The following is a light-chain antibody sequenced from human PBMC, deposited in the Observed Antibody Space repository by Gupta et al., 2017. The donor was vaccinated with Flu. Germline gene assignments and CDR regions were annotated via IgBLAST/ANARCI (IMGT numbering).Light chain of an antibody. CDR1: QSIDTW. V-gene: IGKV1-5*03. CDR2: KGS. J-gene: IGKJ1*01. Sequence: DIQMTQSPSTLSASVGDRVTITCRASQSIDTWLAWYQQKPGKAPNLLIYKGSNLQSWVPSRFSGSGSGTQFTLTISSRQPDDFATYYCQQDKSFWTFGQGTKVEVK. CDR3: QQDKSFWT.